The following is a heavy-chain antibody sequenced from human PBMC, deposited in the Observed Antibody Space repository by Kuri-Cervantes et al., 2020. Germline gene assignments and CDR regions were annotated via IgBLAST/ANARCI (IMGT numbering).Heavy chain of an antibody. CDR1: GFSFSSYA. D-gene: IGHD6-13*01. CDR3: TTSIAAAGIEYYYHMDV. CDR2: ILSKTNGETT. V-gene: IGHV3-15*01. J-gene: IGHJ6*03. Sequence: GESLKISCASSGFSFSSYAMSWVRQAPGKGLEWVGRILSKTNGETTDYAAPVKGRFTISRDDSKNMLYLQMNSLRTEDTAMYYCTTSIAAAGIEYYYHMDVWGRGTTVTVSS.